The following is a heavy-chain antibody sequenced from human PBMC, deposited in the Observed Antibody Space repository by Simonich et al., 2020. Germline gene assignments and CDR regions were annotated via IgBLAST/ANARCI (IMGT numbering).Heavy chain of an antibody. D-gene: IGHD7-27*01. V-gene: IGHV4-59*08. CDR2: IYYRGST. CDR3: ARHGNWGYFDY. Sequence: QVQLQESGPGLVKPSETLSLTCTVSGGSISSYYWSWIRQPPGKGLEWIGYIYYRGSTNYNPSLKIRVPISGDTAKNQFSLKLSSVTAADTAVYYCARHGNWGYFDYWGQGTLVTVSS. CDR1: GGSISSYY. J-gene: IGHJ4*02.